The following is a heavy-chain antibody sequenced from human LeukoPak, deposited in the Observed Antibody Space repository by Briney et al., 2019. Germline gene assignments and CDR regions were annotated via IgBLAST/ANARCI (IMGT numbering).Heavy chain of an antibody. D-gene: IGHD1-20*01. V-gene: IGHV1-69*05. Sequence: SVKVSCKAAGGTFSSYAISWVRQAPGQGLEWMGGIIPIFGTANYAQKFQGRVTITTDESTSTAYMELSSLRSEDTAVYYCARVPGGNWNDESLKTRNWFDPWGQGTLVTVSS. CDR2: IIPIFGTA. J-gene: IGHJ5*02. CDR3: ARVPGGNWNDESLKTRNWFDP. CDR1: GGTFSSYA.